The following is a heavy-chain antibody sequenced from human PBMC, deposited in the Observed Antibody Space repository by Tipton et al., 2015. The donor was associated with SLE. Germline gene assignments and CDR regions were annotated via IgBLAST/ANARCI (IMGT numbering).Heavy chain of an antibody. Sequence: SLRLSCAASGFTFSSYEMNWVRQAPGKGLEWVSYISSSGSTIYYADSVKGRFTISRDNSKNTLYLQMNSLRAEDSAVHYCAASLVATIIPIDYWGQGTLVTVSS. CDR2: ISSSGSTI. D-gene: IGHD5-12*01. J-gene: IGHJ4*02. CDR1: GFTFSSYE. V-gene: IGHV3-48*03. CDR3: AASLVATIIPIDY.